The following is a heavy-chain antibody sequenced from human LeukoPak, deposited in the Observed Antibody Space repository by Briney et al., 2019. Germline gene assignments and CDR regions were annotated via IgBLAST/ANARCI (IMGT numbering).Heavy chain of an antibody. CDR2: ISAYNGNT. D-gene: IGHD3-3*01. J-gene: IGHJ6*03. V-gene: IGHV1-18*01. CDR3: ARFHYDFWSGYYYYYVDV. Sequence: ASVKVSCKASGYTFTSYGISWVRQAPGQGLEWMGRISAYNGNTNYAQKLQGRVTMTTDTSTSTAYMELRSLRSDDTAVYYCARFHYDFWSGYYYYYVDVWGKGTTVTVSS. CDR1: GYTFTSYG.